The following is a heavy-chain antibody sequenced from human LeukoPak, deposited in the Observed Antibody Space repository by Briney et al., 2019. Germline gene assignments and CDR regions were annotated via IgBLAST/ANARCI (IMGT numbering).Heavy chain of an antibody. D-gene: IGHD1-26*01. CDR2: ISGSGGST. J-gene: IGHJ4*02. Sequence: PGGSLRLSCAASGFTFSSYAMSWVRQAPGKGLEWVSAISGSGGSTYYADSVKGRFTISRDNSKNTLYLQMNSLRAEDTAVYYCAKVARPEWELWPTPFDYWGQGTLVTVSS. CDR3: AKVARPEWELWPTPFDY. V-gene: IGHV3-23*01. CDR1: GFTFSSYA.